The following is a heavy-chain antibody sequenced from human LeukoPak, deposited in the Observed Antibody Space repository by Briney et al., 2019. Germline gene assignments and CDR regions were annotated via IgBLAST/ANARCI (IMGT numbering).Heavy chain of an antibody. CDR3: ARVGAARSGDY. D-gene: IGHD4/OR15-4a*01. CDR1: GFSFSSYG. V-gene: IGHV3-30*02. Sequence: QTGGSLRLSCAASGFSFSSYGMHWVRQAPGKGLEWVAFIRYDEGNKYYADSVKGRFTISRDNSKNTLYLQMNSLRAEDTAIYYCARVGAARSGDYWGQGTLVTVSS. J-gene: IGHJ4*02. CDR2: IRYDEGNK.